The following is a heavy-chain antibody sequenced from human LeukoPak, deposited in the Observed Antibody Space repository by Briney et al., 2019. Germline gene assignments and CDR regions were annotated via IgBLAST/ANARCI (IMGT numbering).Heavy chain of an antibody. CDR2: ISAYNGNT. Sequence: AAVTVSCMASGYTFTSYGISWVRPAPGQGVEWMGWISAYNGNTNYAQKLQGRVTMTTDTSTSTAYMELRSLRSDDTAVYYCARVPHPNIVVVPAADNWFDPWGQGTLVTVSS. J-gene: IGHJ5*02. CDR3: ARVPHPNIVVVPAADNWFDP. CDR1: GYTFTSYG. D-gene: IGHD2-2*01. V-gene: IGHV1-18*01.